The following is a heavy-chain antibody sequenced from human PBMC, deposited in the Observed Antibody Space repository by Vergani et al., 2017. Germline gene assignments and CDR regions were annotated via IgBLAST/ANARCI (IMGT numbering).Heavy chain of an antibody. V-gene: IGHV3-23*01. D-gene: IGHD4-23*01. J-gene: IGHJ3*02. CDR1: GFTFSSYA. Sequence: EVQLLESGGGFVPPGGSLRLSWAASGFTFSSYAMSWVRQAPGKGLEWVPAISGSGGSTYYADSVKGRFTISRDNSKNSLYLQMNSLRAEDTALYYCAQDNSPTATVVTQDDAFDIWGQGTMVTVSS. CDR2: ISGSGGST. CDR3: AQDNSPTATVVTQDDAFDI.